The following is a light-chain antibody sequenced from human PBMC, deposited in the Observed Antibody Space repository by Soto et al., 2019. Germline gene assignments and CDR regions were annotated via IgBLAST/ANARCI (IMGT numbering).Light chain of an antibody. Sequence: QSVLTQPPSASGTPGQRVTISCSGTSSNIGSNYVYWYQQVPGTAPKLLIYRGNQRPSGVPDRFSGSKSGTSASLAISGLRSEDEADYYCATWDDSLSGSGVFGTGTKVTVL. CDR2: RGN. CDR1: SSNIGSNY. V-gene: IGLV1-47*01. J-gene: IGLJ1*01. CDR3: ATWDDSLSGSGV.